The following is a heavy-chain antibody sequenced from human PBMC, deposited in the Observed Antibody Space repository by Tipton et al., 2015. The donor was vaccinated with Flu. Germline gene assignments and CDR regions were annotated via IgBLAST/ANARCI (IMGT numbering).Heavy chain of an antibody. CDR3: ASGPGGSVAGSYYFDY. V-gene: IGHV4-38-2*02. CDR2: VYHGGTT. Sequence: GLVKPSETLSLTCTVSGYSISSRYYWGWIRQPPGKGLEWIGCVYHGGTTYYNPSLKSRVTISLDTSKNQFSLKLTSVTSADTAVYYCASGPGGSVAGSYYFDYWGQGTLVTVSS. J-gene: IGHJ4*02. CDR1: GYSISSRYY. D-gene: IGHD6-6*01.